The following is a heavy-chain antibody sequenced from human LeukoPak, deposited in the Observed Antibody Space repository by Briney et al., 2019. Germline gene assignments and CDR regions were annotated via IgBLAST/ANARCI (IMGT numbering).Heavy chain of an antibody. D-gene: IGHD5-24*01. Sequence: SETLSLTCTVSGGSISSSSYYWGWIRQPPGKGLEWIGSIYYSGSTYYNPSLKSRVTISVDTSKNQFSLKPSSVTAADTAVYYCARGVEDGYIIDYWGRGTLVTVSS. J-gene: IGHJ4*02. V-gene: IGHV4-39*01. CDR1: GGSISSSSYY. CDR3: ARGVEDGYIIDY. CDR2: IYYSGST.